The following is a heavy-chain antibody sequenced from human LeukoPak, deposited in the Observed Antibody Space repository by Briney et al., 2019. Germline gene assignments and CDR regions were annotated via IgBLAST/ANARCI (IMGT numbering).Heavy chain of an antibody. Sequence: GGSLRLSCAASGFTFSSYGMHWVRQAPGKGLEGVALISHSGSEKYYADSVEGRYTISRDNSRNTLYLQMNSLSVEDTAFYYCAKDLANSWTTDYWGQGTLVTVSS. D-gene: IGHD1-1*01. J-gene: IGHJ4*02. V-gene: IGHV3-30*19. CDR1: GFTFSSYG. CDR2: ISHSGSEK. CDR3: AKDLANSWTTDY.